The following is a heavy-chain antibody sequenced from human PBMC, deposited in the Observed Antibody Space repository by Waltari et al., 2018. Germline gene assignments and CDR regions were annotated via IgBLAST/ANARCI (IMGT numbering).Heavy chain of an antibody. J-gene: IGHJ4*02. CDR1: GGPISSGGYS. D-gene: IGHD3-10*01. V-gene: IGHV4-30-2*01. CDR3: ARGRELFPPYFDY. CDR2: IYHSGST. Sequence: QLQLQESGSGLVKPSQTLSLTCAVSGGPISSGGYSWSWIRQPPGKGLEWIGYIYHSGSTYYNPSLKSRVTISVDRSKNQFSLKLSSVTAADTAVYYCARGRELFPPYFDYWGQGTLVTVSS.